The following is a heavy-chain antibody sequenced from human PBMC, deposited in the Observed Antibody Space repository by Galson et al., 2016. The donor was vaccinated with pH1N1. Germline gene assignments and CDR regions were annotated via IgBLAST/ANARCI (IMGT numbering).Heavy chain of an antibody. D-gene: IGHD3-16*02. CDR2: ITKRPEGYTT. V-gene: IGHV3-72*01. CDR1: GFTLGDFY. J-gene: IGHJ4*02. CDR3: TRENHRKFDY. Sequence: LRLSCAASGFTLGDFYMDWVRQAPGKGLEWVGRITKRPEGYTTQDAASVRGRFIISREDSKDLLYLQMNSLTTEDTAVYYCTRENHRKFDYWGQGTLVTVSS.